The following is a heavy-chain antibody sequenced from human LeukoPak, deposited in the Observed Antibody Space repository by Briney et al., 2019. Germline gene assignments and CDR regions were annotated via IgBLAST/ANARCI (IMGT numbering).Heavy chain of an antibody. V-gene: IGHV4-30-4*01. J-gene: IGHJ3*02. CDR1: GGSISSGDYY. CDR2: IYYSGST. CDR3: ARLMGGIHAFDI. Sequence: SETLSLTCTVSGGSISSGDYYWSWIRQPPGKGLEWIGYIYYSGSTYYNPSLKSRVTISVDTSKNQFSLKLSSVTAADTAVYYCARLMGGIHAFDIWGQGTMVTVSS. D-gene: IGHD2-15*01.